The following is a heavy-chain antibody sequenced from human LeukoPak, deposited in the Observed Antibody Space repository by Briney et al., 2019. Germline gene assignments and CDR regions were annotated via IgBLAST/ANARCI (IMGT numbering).Heavy chain of an antibody. CDR2: INWNGGST. V-gene: IGHV3-20*04. CDR1: GFTFDDYG. J-gene: IGHJ2*01. Sequence: GGSLRLSCAASGFTFDDYGMSWVRQAPGKGLEWVSGINWNGGSTVYVDSVKGRFTIYRDNAKNSLFLHMNSLRVEDTALYYCARDRVVVATTTPPYWYFDLWGRGTRVTVSS. CDR3: ARDRVVVATTTPPYWYFDL. D-gene: IGHD2-15*01.